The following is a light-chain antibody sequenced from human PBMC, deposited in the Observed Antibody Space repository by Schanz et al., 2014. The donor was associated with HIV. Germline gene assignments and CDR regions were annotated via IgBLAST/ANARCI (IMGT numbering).Light chain of an antibody. CDR2: DVR. V-gene: IGLV2-14*02. CDR1: NSDVGSYNL. Sequence: QSALTQPASVSGSPGQSITISCTGANSDVGSYNLVSWYQQHPGKAPKLIIFDVRNRPSGVSNRFSGSKSGNTASLTVSGLLTEDEADYYCSSYAGSNNVIFGGGTKLTVL. CDR3: SSYAGSNNVI. J-gene: IGLJ2*01.